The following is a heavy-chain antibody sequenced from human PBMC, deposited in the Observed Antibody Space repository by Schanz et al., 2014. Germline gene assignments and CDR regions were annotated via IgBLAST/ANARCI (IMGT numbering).Heavy chain of an antibody. CDR2: IGYLGDT. CDR1: GFTLSNSD. J-gene: IGHJ4*02. V-gene: IGHV3-13*01. CDR3: ARGTDWTLHY. Sequence: VQLVESGGGVVQPGGSLRLSCAASGFTLSNSDMHWVRQGTGKGLEWVSTIGYLGDTYYPDSVKGRFTVSRDSGQNSWYLQMNSLTAGDSAVDYCARGTDWTLHYWGQGALVTVSS. D-gene: IGHD1-1*01.